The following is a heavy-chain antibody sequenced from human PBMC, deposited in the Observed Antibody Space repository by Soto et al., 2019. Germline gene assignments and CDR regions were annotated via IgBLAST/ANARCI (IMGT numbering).Heavy chain of an antibody. D-gene: IGHD3-10*01. Sequence: QVQLVQSGAEVKKPGSSVKVSCKASGGTFSSYAISWVRQAPGQGLEWMGGIIPIFGTANYAQKFQGRVTITADESTSTAYMELSSLRSEYTAVYYCAREVRGNYYGSGYYFDYWGQGTLVTVSS. V-gene: IGHV1-69*01. J-gene: IGHJ4*02. CDR1: GGTFSSYA. CDR2: IIPIFGTA. CDR3: AREVRGNYYGSGYYFDY.